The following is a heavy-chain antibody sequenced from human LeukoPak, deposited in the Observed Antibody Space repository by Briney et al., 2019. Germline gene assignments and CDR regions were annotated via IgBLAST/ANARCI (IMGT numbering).Heavy chain of an antibody. CDR2: VYPGDSDT. J-gene: IGHJ4*02. D-gene: IGHD3-22*01. Sequence: PGESLKISCKGSGYTFTNYWIAWVRQIPGKGLEYMGIVYPGDSDTRYSPSFQGQVTISVDKSISTAYLQWSSLKASDTAMYYCARRPLRSSGYYFDSWGQGTLVTVSS. V-gene: IGHV5-51*01. CDR3: ARRPLRSSGYYFDS. CDR1: GYTFTNYW.